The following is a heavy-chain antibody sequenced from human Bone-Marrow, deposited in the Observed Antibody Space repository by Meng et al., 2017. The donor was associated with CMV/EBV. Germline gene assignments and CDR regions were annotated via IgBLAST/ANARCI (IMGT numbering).Heavy chain of an antibody. CDR2: IYWNDDK. D-gene: IGHD1-7*01. V-gene: IGHV2-5*01. CDR3: AHRPSGTTNNAFDI. J-gene: IGHJ3*02. CDR1: GFSLITSGVD. Sequence: SGPTLVKPTQTCTLIWTFSGFSLITSGVDVGWIRQPPGTALESLAIIYWNDDKRSSPSLKSRLTITKDTSKNQVGITITNMDPVDTATYYCAHRPSGTTNNAFDIWGQGTMVTVSS.